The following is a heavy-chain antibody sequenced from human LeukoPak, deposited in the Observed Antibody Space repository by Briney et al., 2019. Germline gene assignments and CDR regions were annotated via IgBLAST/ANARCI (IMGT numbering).Heavy chain of an antibody. Sequence: GGSLRLSCAASGFTFSSYSMNWVRQAPGKGLEWVSSISSSSSYIYYADSVKGRFTISRDNSKSTLNLQMNSLRAEDTAVYYCAKDLTVAGTYYFDYWGQGTLVTVSS. CDR3: AKDLTVAGTYYFDY. J-gene: IGHJ4*02. CDR1: GFTFSSYS. V-gene: IGHV3-21*04. D-gene: IGHD6-19*01. CDR2: ISSSSSYI.